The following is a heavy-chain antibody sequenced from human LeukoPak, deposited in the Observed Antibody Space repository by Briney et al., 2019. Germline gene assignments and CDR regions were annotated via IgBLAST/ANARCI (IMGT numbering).Heavy chain of an antibody. CDR2: ISGSGGTT. Sequence: GGSLRLSCAASGFTFSSYAMSWVRQAPGKGLEWVAVISGSGGTTYYADSVKGRFTISRDNSKNTLYLQMNSLRAEDTAVYYCARGRGSSWYVAYYYYYGMDVWGQGTTVTVSS. CDR3: ARGRGSSWYVAYYYYYGMDV. D-gene: IGHD6-13*01. V-gene: IGHV3-23*01. CDR1: GFTFSSYA. J-gene: IGHJ6*02.